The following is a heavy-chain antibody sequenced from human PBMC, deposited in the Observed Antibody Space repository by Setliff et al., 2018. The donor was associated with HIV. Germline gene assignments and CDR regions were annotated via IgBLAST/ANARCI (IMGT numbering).Heavy chain of an antibody. CDR1: GGSISSGGYY. D-gene: IGHD6-13*01. V-gene: IGHV4-31*03. CDR2: IYHSGIT. CDR3: ARGIAAAEGYFDY. J-gene: IGHJ4*02. Sequence: PSETLSLTCTVSGGSISSGGYYWSWIRQHPGKGLEWIGYIYHSGITYYKPSLKSRVTISLDTSKNQFSLKLSSVTAADTAVYYCARGIAAAEGYFDYWGQGTLVTVSS.